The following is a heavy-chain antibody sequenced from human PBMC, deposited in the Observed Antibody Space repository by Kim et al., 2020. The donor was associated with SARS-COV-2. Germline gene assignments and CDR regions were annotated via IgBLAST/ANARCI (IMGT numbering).Heavy chain of an antibody. D-gene: IGHD1-26*01. CDR1: GFTFSSYG. J-gene: IGHJ4*02. V-gene: IGHV3-33*01. Sequence: GGSLRLSCAASGFTFSSYGMHWVRQAPGKGLEWVAVIWYDGSNKYYADSVKGRFTISRDNSKNTLYLQMNSLRAEDTAVYYCARDGIVGATGIDYWGQGNLFTLSS. CDR2: IWYDGSNK. CDR3: ARDGIVGATGIDY.